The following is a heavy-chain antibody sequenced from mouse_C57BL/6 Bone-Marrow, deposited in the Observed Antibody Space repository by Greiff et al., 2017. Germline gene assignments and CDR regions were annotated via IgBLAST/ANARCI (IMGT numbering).Heavy chain of an antibody. CDR3: ARAWFAY. CDR2: ISYDGSN. Sequence: EVKLVESGPGLVKPSQSLSLTCSVTGYSITSGYYWNWIRQFPGNKLEWMGYISYDGSNNYNPSLKNRISITRDTSKNQFCLKLNSVTTEDTATYYCARAWFAYGGQGTLDTVSA. J-gene: IGHJ3*01. CDR1: GYSITSGYY. V-gene: IGHV3-6*01.